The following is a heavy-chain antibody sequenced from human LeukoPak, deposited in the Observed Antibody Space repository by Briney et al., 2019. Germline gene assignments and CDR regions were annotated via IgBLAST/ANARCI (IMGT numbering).Heavy chain of an antibody. CDR3: TREDWDFDS. CDR2: IRYDGS. Sequence: AGGSLRLSCAASGFIFRNYGMHWVRQAPGKGLEWVACIRYDGSKYADSVKGRFTISRDDSNNMAYLQMDSLKNEDTAVYYCTREDWDFDSWGQGTPVSVSS. D-gene: IGHD3/OR15-3a*01. CDR1: GFIFRNYG. V-gene: IGHV3-30*02. J-gene: IGHJ4*02.